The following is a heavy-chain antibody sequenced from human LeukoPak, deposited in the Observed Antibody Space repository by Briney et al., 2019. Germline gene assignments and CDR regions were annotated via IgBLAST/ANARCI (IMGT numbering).Heavy chain of an antibody. V-gene: IGHV4-59*08. D-gene: IGHD3-3*01. CDR2: IYYSGST. J-gene: IGHJ4*02. CDR1: GGSISSYY. CDR3: ARRAPYYDFWSGYLPFDY. Sequence: SETLSLTCTAAGGSISSYYWSWIRQPPGKGLEWIGYIYYSGSTNYNPSLKSRVTISVDTSKNQFSLKLSSVTAADTAVYYCARRAPYYDFWSGYLPFDYWGQGTLVTVSS.